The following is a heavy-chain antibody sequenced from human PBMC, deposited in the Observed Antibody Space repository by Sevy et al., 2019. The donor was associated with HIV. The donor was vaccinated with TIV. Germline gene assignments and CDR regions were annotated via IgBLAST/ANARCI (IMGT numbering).Heavy chain of an antibody. Sequence: GGSLRLSCAASGFTFSDYYMSWIRQAPGKGLEWVSYISSGGSTIYYADSVKGRFTSSRDNAKNSLYLQMNSLRAEDTAVYYCARELVGGSGSGIDVWGQGTTVTVSS. CDR1: GFTFSDYY. D-gene: IGHD3-10*01. CDR3: ARELVGGSGSGIDV. V-gene: IGHV3-11*01. CDR2: ISSGGSTI. J-gene: IGHJ6*02.